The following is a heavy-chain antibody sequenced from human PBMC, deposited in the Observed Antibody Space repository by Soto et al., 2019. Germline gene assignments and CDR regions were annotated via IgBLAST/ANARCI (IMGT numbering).Heavy chain of an antibody. CDR3: LKGRFIGTPTEY. CDR2: IHPGTSDT. CDR1: GFNFGGSW. V-gene: IGHV5-51*01. J-gene: IGHJ4*02. D-gene: IGHD1-1*01. Sequence: GESLKISCKASGFNFGGSWIGWVRQMPGKGLEWMGIIHPGTSDTRYSPSFQGQVTISADTSINTAYLQWSSLKPSDTATYYCLKGRFIGTPTEYWGQGPRVTVS.